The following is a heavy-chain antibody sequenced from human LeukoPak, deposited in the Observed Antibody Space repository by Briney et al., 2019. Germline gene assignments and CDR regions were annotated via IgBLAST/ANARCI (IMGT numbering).Heavy chain of an antibody. V-gene: IGHV4-59*01. D-gene: IGHD3-22*01. CDR1: GGSISSYY. Sequence: SETLSLTCTVSGGSISSYYWSWIRQPPGKGLEWIGYIYYSGSTNYNPSLKSRVTISVDTSKNQFSLKLSSVTAADTAVYYCARVVAYYYDSSGYPRGYDYWGQGTLVTVSS. CDR2: IYYSGST. CDR3: ARVVAYYYDSSGYPRGYDY. J-gene: IGHJ4*02.